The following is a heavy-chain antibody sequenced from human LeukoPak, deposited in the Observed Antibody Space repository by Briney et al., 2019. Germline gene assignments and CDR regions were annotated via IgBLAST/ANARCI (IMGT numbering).Heavy chain of an antibody. CDR3: ARRSGYNYYYMDV. Sequence: ASVKVSCKASGYTFNNYGISWVRQAPGQGLEWMGWISTYTGNTNYAQKLQGRVTMTTDTSTSTAYMELRSLRSDDTAVYHCARRSGYNYYYMDVWGKGTTVTVSS. V-gene: IGHV1-18*01. CDR1: GYTFNNYG. J-gene: IGHJ6*03. CDR2: ISTYTGNT. D-gene: IGHD3-10*01.